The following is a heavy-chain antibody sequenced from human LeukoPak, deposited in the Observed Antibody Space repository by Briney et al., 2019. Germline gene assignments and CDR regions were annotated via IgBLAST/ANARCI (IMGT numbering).Heavy chain of an antibody. V-gene: IGHV1-2*02. J-gene: IGHJ5*01. Sequence: ASVKVSCKTSGYTFTSYQIHWVRQAPGQGLEWRGWINPNSGDRKHEQAFQERVTLTRDTSISTPYMELRRLKSDDTAVYFCARGPRGAPRGLDSWGQGTLVTVSS. CDR1: GYTFTSYQ. CDR3: ARGPRGAPRGLDS. CDR2: INPNSGDR. D-gene: IGHD2-21*01.